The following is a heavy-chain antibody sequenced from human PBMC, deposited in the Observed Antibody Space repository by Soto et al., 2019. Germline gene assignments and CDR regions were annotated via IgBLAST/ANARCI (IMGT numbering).Heavy chain of an antibody. CDR3: ARVSSSSAFGMDV. Sequence: SETLSLTCAVSGGSISTINWWTWVRQPPGKGLDWIGEIYQTGSTSYNPPLESRVTISIDKSKNQFSLKLRSVTAADTAVYYCARVSSSSAFGMDVWGQGTTVTVSS. CDR1: GGSISTINW. J-gene: IGHJ6*02. CDR2: IYQTGST. V-gene: IGHV4-4*02. D-gene: IGHD6-6*01.